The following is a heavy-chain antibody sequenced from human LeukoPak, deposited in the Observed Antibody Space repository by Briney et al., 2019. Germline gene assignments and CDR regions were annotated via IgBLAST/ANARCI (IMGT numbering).Heavy chain of an antibody. Sequence: SVKVSCKTSGGTFRSHIFSWVRQAPGQGLEWMGRITPIIDSAKYAQKFRDRLTITADTCTGTAYMELSSLTPEDTALYYCTRVNLRGSQYNWFDPWGQGTLVIVSS. J-gene: IGHJ5*02. CDR1: GGTFRSHI. CDR2: ITPIIDSA. V-gene: IGHV1-69*08. D-gene: IGHD1-26*01. CDR3: TRVNLRGSQYNWFDP.